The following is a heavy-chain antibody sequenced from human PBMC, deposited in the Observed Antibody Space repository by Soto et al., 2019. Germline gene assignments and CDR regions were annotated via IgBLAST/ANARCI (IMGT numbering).Heavy chain of an antibody. CDR2: IYYSGST. D-gene: IGHD2-15*01. CDR1: GVSISSSSYY. Sequence: QLQLQESGPGLVKPSETLSLTCTVSGVSISSSSYYWGWIRQPPGKGLEWIGSIYYSGSTYYNPSLKSRVTISVDTSKNQFSLKLSAVTAADTAVYYCARRADIVDDAFDIWGQGTMVTVSS. V-gene: IGHV4-39*01. J-gene: IGHJ3*02. CDR3: ARRADIVDDAFDI.